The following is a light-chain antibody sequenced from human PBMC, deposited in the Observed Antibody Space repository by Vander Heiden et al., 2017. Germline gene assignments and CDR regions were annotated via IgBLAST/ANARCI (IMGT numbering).Light chain of an antibody. V-gene: IGLV1-40*01. Sequence: QSVLTQPPSVSGPPGQRVTISCTGTRSNIRAGYVSHWYQQLPRTATKLLIYENNNRPSGVPDRLSGSKTGSSASLAITGLQAEEEADYYCQSYDSTLGASVFGTGTRVIVL. CDR1: RSNIRAGYV. CDR2: ENN. CDR3: QSYDSTLGASV. J-gene: IGLJ1*01.